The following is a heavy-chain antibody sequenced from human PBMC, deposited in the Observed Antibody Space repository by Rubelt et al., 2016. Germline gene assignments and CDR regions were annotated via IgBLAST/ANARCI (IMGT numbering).Heavy chain of an antibody. CDR1: GGSFSGYY. CDR2: INHSGST. V-gene: IGHV4-34*01. Sequence: QVQLQQWGAGLLKPSETLSLTCAVYGGSFSGYYWSWIRQPPGKGLEWIGEINHSGSTIYNPSLKSRVTISVDTSKNRFSLKLSSVTAADTAVYYCARTMPYWYFDLWGRGTLVTVSS. J-gene: IGHJ2*01. CDR3: ARTMPYWYFDL. D-gene: IGHD2-2*01.